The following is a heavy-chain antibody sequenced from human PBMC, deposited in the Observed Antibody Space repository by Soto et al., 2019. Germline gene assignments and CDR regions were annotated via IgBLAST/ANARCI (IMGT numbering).Heavy chain of an antibody. J-gene: IGHJ3*02. Sequence: GASVNVSCKVSGYTLAELSMHWVRQAPGKGLEWMGGFDPEDGETIYAQKFQGRVTMTEDTSTDTAYMELSSLRSEDTAVYYCATARYNWNDGQDDAFDIWGQGTMVTVSS. CDR3: ATARYNWNDGQDDAFDI. CDR1: GYTLAELS. V-gene: IGHV1-24*01. D-gene: IGHD1-20*01. CDR2: FDPEDGET.